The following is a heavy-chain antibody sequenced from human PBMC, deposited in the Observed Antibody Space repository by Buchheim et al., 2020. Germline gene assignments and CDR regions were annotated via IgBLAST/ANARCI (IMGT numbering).Heavy chain of an antibody. D-gene: IGHD4-11*01. CDR2: INHSGST. CDR1: GGSFTGYY. J-gene: IGHJ6*02. Sequence: QVQLQQWGAGLLKPSETLSLTCAVYGGSFTGYYWSWIRQPPGKGLEWLGEINHSGSTNCNPSLKSRVTISVDTSKNQFSLKLSSVTATDTAVYYCARRTVTTSYYYYYYGMDVWGQGTT. V-gene: IGHV4-34*01. CDR3: ARRTVTTSYYYYYYGMDV.